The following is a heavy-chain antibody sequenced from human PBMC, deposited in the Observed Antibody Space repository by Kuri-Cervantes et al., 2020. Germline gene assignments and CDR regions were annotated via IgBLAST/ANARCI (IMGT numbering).Heavy chain of an antibody. V-gene: IGHV4-39*07. Sequence: SETLSLTCTVSGGSISSSSYYWGWIRQPPGKGLEWIGSIYYSGSTYYNPSLKSRVTISVDTSKNQFSLKLSSVTAADTAVYYCARVHRWKLLFRFDPWGQGTLVTVSS. J-gene: IGHJ5*02. D-gene: IGHD1-26*01. CDR1: GGSISSSSYY. CDR3: ARVHRWKLLFRFDP. CDR2: IYYSGST.